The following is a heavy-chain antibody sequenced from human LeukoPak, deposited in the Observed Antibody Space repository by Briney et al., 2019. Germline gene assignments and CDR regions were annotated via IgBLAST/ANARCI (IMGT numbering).Heavy chain of an antibody. Sequence: GGTLRLSCAASGFTFSSYSMNWVRQAPGKGLEWVSSISSSSSYIYYADSVKGRFTISRDNAKNSLYLQMNSLRAEDTAVYYCARGGAAADYYYMDVWGKGTTVTVSS. CDR1: GFTFSSYS. CDR2: ISSSSSYI. J-gene: IGHJ6*03. V-gene: IGHV3-21*01. CDR3: ARGGAAADYYYMDV. D-gene: IGHD6-13*01.